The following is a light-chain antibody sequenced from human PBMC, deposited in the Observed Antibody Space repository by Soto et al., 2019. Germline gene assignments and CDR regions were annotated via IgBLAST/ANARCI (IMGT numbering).Light chain of an antibody. CDR1: QTISNN. V-gene: IGKV3-15*01. CDR2: GAS. Sequence: EVVMTQSPASLSVFPGGRATLSCRASQTISNNLVWYQQSPGQPPRLLIYGASTRATGIPARFSGSGSGTEFSLTISSLRSEDFATYYCQQLFMYPPTFGPGTKVDIK. CDR3: QQLFMYPPT. J-gene: IGKJ3*01.